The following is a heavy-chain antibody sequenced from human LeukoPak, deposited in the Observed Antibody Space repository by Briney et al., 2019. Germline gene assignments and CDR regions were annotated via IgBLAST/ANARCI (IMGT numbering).Heavy chain of an antibody. J-gene: IGHJ5*02. CDR2: IDPDERTT. CDR3: ARSMGRDNWFDP. CDR1: GFTFSIFW. V-gene: IGHV3-74*01. Sequence: GGSLRLSCAASGFTFSIFWMHWVRQAPGKGLVWVSRIDPDERTTTYADSVKGRFTISRDNAKNTLYLQMNSLRAEDTAVYYCARSMGRDNWFDPWGQGTLVTVSS. D-gene: IGHD1-26*01.